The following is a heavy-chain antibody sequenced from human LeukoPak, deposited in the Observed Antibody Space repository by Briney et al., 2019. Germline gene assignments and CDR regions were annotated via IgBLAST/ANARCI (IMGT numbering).Heavy chain of an antibody. D-gene: IGHD6-13*01. Sequence: PGGSLRLSCAASGFNFSSYWMHWVRQAPGKGLVWVSRINSDGSSTSYADSVKGRFTISRDNAKNTLYLQMNSLRAEDTAVYYCARERGGSSSWYLLYWGQGTLVTVSS. CDR2: INSDGSST. V-gene: IGHV3-74*01. J-gene: IGHJ4*02. CDR1: GFNFSSYW. CDR3: ARERGGSSSWYLLY.